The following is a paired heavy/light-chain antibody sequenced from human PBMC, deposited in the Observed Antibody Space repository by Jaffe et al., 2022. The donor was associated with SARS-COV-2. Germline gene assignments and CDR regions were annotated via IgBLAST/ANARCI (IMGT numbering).Heavy chain of an antibody. D-gene: IGHD2-15*01. Sequence: QVQLVQSGAEVKKPGASVKVSCKASGYTFTSYDINWVRQATGQGLEWMGWMNPNSGNTGYAQKFQGRVTMTRNTSISTAYMELSSLRSEDTAVYYCARDFYCSGGSCYKTKFDPWGQGTLVTVSS. CDR3: ARDFYCSGGSCYKTKFDP. CDR1: GYTFTSYD. J-gene: IGHJ5*02. CDR2: MNPNSGNT. V-gene: IGHV1-8*01.
Light chain of an antibody. V-gene: IGLV1-44*01. CDR2: SNN. Sequence: QSVLTQPPSASGTPGQRVTISCSGSSSNIGSNTVNWYQQLPGTAPKLLIYSNNQRPSGVPDRFSGSKSGTSASLAISGLQSEDEADYYCAAWDDSLNVWVFGGGTKLTVL. CDR1: SSNIGSNT. J-gene: IGLJ3*02. CDR3: AAWDDSLNVWV.